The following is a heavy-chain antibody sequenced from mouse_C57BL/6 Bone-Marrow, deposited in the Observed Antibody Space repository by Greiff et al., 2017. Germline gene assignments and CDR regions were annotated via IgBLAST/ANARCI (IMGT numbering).Heavy chain of an antibody. V-gene: IGHV5-12*01. D-gene: IGHD3-2*02. Sequence: DVKLVESGGGLVQPGGSLKLSCAASGFTFSDYYMYWVRQTPEKRLEWVAYISNGGGSTYYPDTGKGRFTISRDNAKNTLYLQMSRLKSEDTAMYYCARHNTLRGYFDVWGTGTTVTVSS. CDR3: ARHNTLRGYFDV. CDR1: GFTFSDYY. CDR2: ISNGGGST. J-gene: IGHJ1*03.